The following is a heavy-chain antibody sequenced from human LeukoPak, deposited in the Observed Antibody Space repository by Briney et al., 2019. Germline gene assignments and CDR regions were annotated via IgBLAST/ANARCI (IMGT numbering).Heavy chain of an antibody. CDR3: ARGLRYFDWLFYFDY. D-gene: IGHD3-9*01. CDR1: GFSFSIHD. V-gene: IGHV3-20*04. J-gene: IGHJ4*02. Sequence: GGSLRLSCAASGFSFSIHDMTWVRQAPGKGLEWVSGINWNGGSTGYADSVKGRFTISRDNAKNSLYLQMNSLRAEDTALYYCARGLRYFDWLFYFDYWGQGTLVTVSS. CDR2: INWNGGST.